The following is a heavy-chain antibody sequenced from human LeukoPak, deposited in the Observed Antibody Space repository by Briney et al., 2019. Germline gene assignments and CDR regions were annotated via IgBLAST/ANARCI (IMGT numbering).Heavy chain of an antibody. CDR3: ARFYYYDSSGYYRKYNWFDP. CDR1: GGSISSGDYY. J-gene: IGHJ5*02. Sequence: PSEALSLTCTVSGGSISSGDYYWSWIRQPPGKGLEWIGYIYYSGGTYYNPSLKSRVTISVDTSKNQFSLKLSSVTAADTAVYYCARFYYYDSSGYYRKYNWFDPWGQGTLVTVSS. CDR2: IYYSGGT. D-gene: IGHD3-22*01. V-gene: IGHV4-30-4*08.